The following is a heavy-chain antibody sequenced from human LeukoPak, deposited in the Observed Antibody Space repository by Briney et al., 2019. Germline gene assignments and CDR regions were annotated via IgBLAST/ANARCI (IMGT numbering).Heavy chain of an antibody. V-gene: IGHV3-30*18. CDR1: GFTFRRSA. CDR2: ISYDGGTK. CDR3: AKDLETKYCIDY. D-gene: IGHD2-15*01. Sequence: SLRLSCVTSGFTFRRSAMHWVRQAPGRGLEWIAFISYDGGTKYYADSVKGRFTISRDNFKNTLSLQMDSLRAEDTAVYYCAKDLETKYCIDYRGQGTLATVSS. J-gene: IGHJ4*02.